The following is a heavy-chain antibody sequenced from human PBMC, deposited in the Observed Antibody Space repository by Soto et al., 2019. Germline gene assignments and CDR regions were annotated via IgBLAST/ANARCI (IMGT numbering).Heavy chain of an antibody. CDR1: GASVSSGGYL. Sequence: KPSETLSLTCAVSGASVSSGGYLWSWIRQPPGEGLQWIANIDKSGTTNYNPSLKSRVTMSVDTSKNQFSLKLNSLTAADTAVYYCARAPPKAYGTNWFDPWGQGTLVTVSS. CDR3: ARAPPKAYGTNWFDP. J-gene: IGHJ5*02. CDR2: IDKSGTT. D-gene: IGHD1-1*01. V-gene: IGHV4-61*08.